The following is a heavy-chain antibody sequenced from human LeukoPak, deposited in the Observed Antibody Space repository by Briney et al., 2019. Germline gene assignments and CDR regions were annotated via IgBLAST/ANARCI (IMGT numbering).Heavy chain of an antibody. CDR1: GFTFGTFG. V-gene: IGHV3-33*01. D-gene: IGHD3-16*01. Sequence: GRSLRLSCAASGFTFGTFGMHWVRQAPGKGLEWVAVIGHDGTYKNYADSVKGPFTISRDNSKNTLYLQMDSLRAEDTAVYYCARDFRVGSYFDYWGQGTLATVSS. CDR2: IGHDGTYK. CDR3: ARDFRVGSYFDY. J-gene: IGHJ4*02.